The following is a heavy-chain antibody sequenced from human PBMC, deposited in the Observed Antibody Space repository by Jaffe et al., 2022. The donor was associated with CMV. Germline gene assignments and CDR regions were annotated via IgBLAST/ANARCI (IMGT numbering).Heavy chain of an antibody. CDR2: ISHSGDS. D-gene: IGHD3-3*01. CDR1: GGSISSATYY. CDR3: ARPLNPHITIFRVVKVDDAFDI. V-gene: IGHV4-39*01. J-gene: IGHJ3*02. Sequence: QLQLQESGPGLVKPSETLSLSCTVSGGSISSATYYWAWVRQPPGKGLEWIGSISHSGDSYYNWSLKSRVTISVDTSKNQFSLKLNSVIAADTAVYYCARPLNPHITIFRVVKVDDAFDIWGRGTLVTVSP.